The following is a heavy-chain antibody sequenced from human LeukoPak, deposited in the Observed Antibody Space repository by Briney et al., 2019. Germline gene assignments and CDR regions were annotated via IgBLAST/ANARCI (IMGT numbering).Heavy chain of an antibody. D-gene: IGHD6-13*01. V-gene: IGHV3-7*01. J-gene: IGHJ4*01. Sequence: PGGSLRLSCAVSGFTFSSYWMNWVRQAPGKGLEWGASIKQDGGENYYVDSVKDRFTISRVNAKNSLYLQMSSLRAEDTAVYYCARDGTAAGLYFDLWGQGTLVTVSS. CDR1: GFTFSSYW. CDR3: ARDGTAAGLYFDL. CDR2: IKQDGGEN.